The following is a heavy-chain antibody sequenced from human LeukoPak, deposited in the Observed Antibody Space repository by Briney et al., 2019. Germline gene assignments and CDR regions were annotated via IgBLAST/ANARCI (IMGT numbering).Heavy chain of an antibody. CDR3: ASRVYCRGASCNPLSVFDI. V-gene: IGHV3-11*01. CDR1: GFFFSDYY. D-gene: IGHD2-15*01. J-gene: IGHJ3*02. CDR2: ISSICTTI. Sequence: GGSLRLSCVASGFFFSDYYMSWIRQAPGKGLEWDSYISSICTTIYSADSVKGQFTIPRDNVKNSLYLKMSSLGAEDTAVYYCASRVYCRGASCNPLSVFDIWDQGTMLTVSS.